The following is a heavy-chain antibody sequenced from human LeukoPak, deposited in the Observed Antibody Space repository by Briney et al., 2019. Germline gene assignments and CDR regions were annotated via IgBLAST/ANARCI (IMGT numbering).Heavy chain of an antibody. Sequence: PSETLSLTCTVSGGSISSYYWSWIRQPAGKGLEWIGYIYYSGSTNYNPSLKSRVTISVDTSKNQFSLKLSSVTAADTAVYYCARSPPIYYDSSDYYYYYGMDVWGQGTTVTVSS. D-gene: IGHD3-22*01. CDR1: GGSISSYY. V-gene: IGHV4-59*01. CDR2: IYYSGST. CDR3: ARSPPIYYDSSDYYYYYGMDV. J-gene: IGHJ6*02.